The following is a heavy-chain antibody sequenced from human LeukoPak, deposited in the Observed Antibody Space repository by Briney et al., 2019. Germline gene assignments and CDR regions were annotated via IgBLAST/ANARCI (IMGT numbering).Heavy chain of an antibody. CDR1: GFTFSSYW. CDR2: IKQDGSEK. D-gene: IGHD1-14*01. J-gene: IGHJ6*02. V-gene: IGHV3-7*03. Sequence: GGSLRLSCEASGFTFSSYWMSWVRQVPGKGLEWVAHIKQDGSEKYYVDFVKGRFTISRDNAKNSLYLQMNSLRAEDTALYYCAKSLRKPYPYYYYGTDVWGQGTTVTVSS. CDR3: AKSLRKPYPYYYYGTDV.